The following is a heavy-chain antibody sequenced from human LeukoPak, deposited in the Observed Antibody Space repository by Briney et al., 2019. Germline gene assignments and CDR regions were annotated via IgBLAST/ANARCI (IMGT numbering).Heavy chain of an antibody. CDR1: GGSIRSYY. D-gene: IGHD6-13*01. CDR2: IYYSGST. Sequence: PSETLSLTCSVSGGSIRSYYWSWIRQPPGKGLEWIGYIYYSGSTNYNPSLKSRVTISVDTSKNQFSLKLSSVTAADTAVYYCARDEGGMAAAGRNFDYWGQGTLVTVSS. J-gene: IGHJ4*02. V-gene: IGHV4-59*12. CDR3: ARDEGGMAAAGRNFDY.